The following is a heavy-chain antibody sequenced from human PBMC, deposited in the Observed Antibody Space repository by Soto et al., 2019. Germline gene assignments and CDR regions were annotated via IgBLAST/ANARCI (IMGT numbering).Heavy chain of an antibody. CDR1: GYTFTSYG. D-gene: IGHD3-16*01. J-gene: IGHJ6*02. CDR3: ARDWGYARQYYYYGMDV. CDR2: ISAYNGNT. Sequence: GASVKVSCKASGYTFTSYGISWVRQAPGQGLEWMGWISAYNGNTNYAQKLQGRVTMTTDTSTSTAYMELRSLRSDDTAVYYCARDWGYARQYYYYGMDVWGQGTTVTVSS. V-gene: IGHV1-18*01.